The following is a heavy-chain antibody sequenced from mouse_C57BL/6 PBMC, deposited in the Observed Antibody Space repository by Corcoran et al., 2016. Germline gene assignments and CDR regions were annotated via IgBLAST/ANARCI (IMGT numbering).Heavy chain of an antibody. J-gene: IGHJ4*01. Sequence: DVQLPESGPGLVQPSQSLSLTCSVTGYSITSGYYWNWIRQFPGNKLEWMGYISYDGSNNYNPSLKNRISIPRDTSKNQFFLKLNSVTTEDTATYYCARSRPLYAMDYWGQGTSVTVSS. CDR1: GYSITSGYY. V-gene: IGHV3-6*01. CDR2: ISYDGSN. CDR3: ARSRPLYAMDY.